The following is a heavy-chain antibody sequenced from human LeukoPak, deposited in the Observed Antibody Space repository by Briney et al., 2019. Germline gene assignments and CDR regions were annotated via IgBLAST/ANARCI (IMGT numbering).Heavy chain of an antibody. D-gene: IGHD3-10*01. CDR1: GYTFTSYA. V-gene: IGHV1-69*05. Sequence: ASVKVSCKASGYTFTSYAISWVRQAPGQGLEWMGGIIPIFGTANYAQKFQGRVTITTDESTSTAYMELSSLRSEDTAVYYCARVTMVRGVIRDYWGQGTLVTVSS. CDR3: ARVTMVRGVIRDY. J-gene: IGHJ4*02. CDR2: IIPIFGTA.